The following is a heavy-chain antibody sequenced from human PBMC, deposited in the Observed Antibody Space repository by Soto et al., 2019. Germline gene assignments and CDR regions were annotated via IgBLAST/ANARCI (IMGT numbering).Heavy chain of an antibody. CDR1: GFTFTSSA. CDR3: AAGLRYFDWLPYYYYGMDV. Sequence: ASVKVSCKASGFTFTSSAVQWVRQARGQRLEWIGWIVVGSGNTNYAQKFQERVTITRDMSTSTAYMELSSLRSEDTAVYYCAAGLRYFDWLPYYYYGMDVWGQGTTVTV. D-gene: IGHD3-9*01. V-gene: IGHV1-58*01. J-gene: IGHJ6*02. CDR2: IVVGSGNT.